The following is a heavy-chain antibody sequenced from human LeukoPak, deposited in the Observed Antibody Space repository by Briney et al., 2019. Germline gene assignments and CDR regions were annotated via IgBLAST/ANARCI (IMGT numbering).Heavy chain of an antibody. Sequence: GGSLRLSCAASGFTFSSYSMNWVRQAPGKGLEWVSYISSSSSTIYYADSVKGRFTISRDNAKNSLYLQMNSLRAEDTAVYYCASLVLLWFGELTHPIDYWGQGTLVTVSS. CDR2: ISSSSSTI. V-gene: IGHV3-48*01. CDR3: ASLVLLWFGELTHPIDY. CDR1: GFTFSSYS. J-gene: IGHJ4*02. D-gene: IGHD3-10*01.